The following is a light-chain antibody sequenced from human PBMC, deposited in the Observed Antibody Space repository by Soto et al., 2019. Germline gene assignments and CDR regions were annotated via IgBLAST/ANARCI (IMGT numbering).Light chain of an antibody. Sequence: QSALTQPPSVSGSLGHAVAISCTGTSSDVGSYNRVAWYQQSPGPAPKLMIYKVSNRPSGVPDRFSGSKSGNTASLSISGHQAEDEADYYCSSFTSSSTYVFGTGTKVTVL. J-gene: IGLJ1*01. CDR2: KVS. CDR3: SSFTSSSTYV. CDR1: SSDVGSYNR. V-gene: IGLV2-18*02.